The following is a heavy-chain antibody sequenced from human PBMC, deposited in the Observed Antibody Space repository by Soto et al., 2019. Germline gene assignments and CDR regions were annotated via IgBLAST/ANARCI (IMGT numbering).Heavy chain of an antibody. J-gene: IGHJ4*02. CDR1: GFTFSLYS. Sequence: GGSLRLSCAASGFTFSLYSMIWVRQAPWKGLEWVASITSSSSYIYYEDSLKGRFTISRDNAKNSLFLQLDSLRAEDTAVYFCVRARSTDSRPGYWGQGTLVTVSS. V-gene: IGHV3-21*01. D-gene: IGHD3-22*01. CDR2: ITSSSSYI. CDR3: VRARSTDSRPGY.